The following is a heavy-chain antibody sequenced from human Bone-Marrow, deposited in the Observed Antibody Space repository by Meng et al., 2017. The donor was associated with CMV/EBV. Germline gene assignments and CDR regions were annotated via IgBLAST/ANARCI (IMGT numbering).Heavy chain of an antibody. CDR3: ARESPRWGYYYGMDV. CDR2: ISSSSSYI. V-gene: IGHV3-21*01. Sequence: GGSLRLSCAASGFTFSSYSMNWVRQAPGKGLEWVSSISSSSSYIYYADSVKGRFTISRDNAKNSLYLQMNSLRAEDTAVYYCARESPRWGYYYGMDVWGQGTTVTVSS. D-gene: IGHD3-16*01. J-gene: IGHJ6*02. CDR1: GFTFSSYS.